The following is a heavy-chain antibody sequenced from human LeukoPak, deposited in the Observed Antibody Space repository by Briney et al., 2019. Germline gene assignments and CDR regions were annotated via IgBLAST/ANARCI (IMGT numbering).Heavy chain of an antibody. J-gene: IGHJ4*02. D-gene: IGHD5-24*01. V-gene: IGHV4-39*07. CDR1: GGSISSSSYY. CDR2: IYHSGST. Sequence: SETLSLTCTVSGGSISSSSYYWGWIRQPPGKGLEWIASIYHSGSTYYNPSLRGRVTISVDTSKNQFSLNLTSVAAADTAIYYCVRLNPWMAYWGQGTLVTVSS. CDR3: VRLNPWMAY.